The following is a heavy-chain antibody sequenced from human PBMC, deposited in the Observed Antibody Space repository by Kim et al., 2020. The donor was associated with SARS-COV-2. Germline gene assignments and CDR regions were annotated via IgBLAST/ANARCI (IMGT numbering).Heavy chain of an antibody. Sequence: GGSLRLSCAASGFTVSSNYMSWVRQAPGKGLEWVSVIYSGGSTYYADSVKGRFTISRHNSKNTLYLQMNSLRAEDTAVYYCASGYCSSISCYGYFDYWGQGTLVTISS. D-gene: IGHD2-2*01. V-gene: IGHV3-53*01. J-gene: IGHJ4*02. CDR1: GFTVSSNY. CDR3: ASGYCSSISCYGYFDY. CDR2: IYSGGST.